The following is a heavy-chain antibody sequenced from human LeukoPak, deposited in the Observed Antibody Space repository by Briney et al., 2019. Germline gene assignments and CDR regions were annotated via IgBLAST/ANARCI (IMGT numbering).Heavy chain of an antibody. CDR1: GYTFTSYY. V-gene: IGHV1-46*01. CDR2: INPSGGST. CDR3: ARPLMTSDDAFDI. Sequence: ASVKVSCKASGYTFTSYYMHWVRQAPGQGLEWMGIINPSGGSTSYAQKFQGRVTMTRNTSISTAYMELSSLRSEDTAVYYCARPLMTSDDAFDIWGQGTMVTVSS. J-gene: IGHJ3*02.